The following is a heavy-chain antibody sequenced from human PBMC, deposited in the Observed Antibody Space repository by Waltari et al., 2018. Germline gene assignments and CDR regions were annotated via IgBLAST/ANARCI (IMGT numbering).Heavy chain of an antibody. Sequence: EVQVVESGGGLVQPGGSLRLSCVASGFTFNTYWMSWVRQAPGEGLEWGANINGDGYERKYVDSVKGRFTVSRDNAKNSLCLQMDSLRTEDTAVYYCTKGGHLDYWGPGTLVTVSS. CDR3: TKGGHLDY. CDR2: INGDGYER. V-gene: IGHV3-7*01. CDR1: GFTFNTYW. J-gene: IGHJ4*02.